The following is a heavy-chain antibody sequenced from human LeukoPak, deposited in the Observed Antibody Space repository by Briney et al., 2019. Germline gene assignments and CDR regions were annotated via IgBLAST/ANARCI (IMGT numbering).Heavy chain of an antibody. V-gene: IGHV3-30*03. Sequence: PGGSLRLSCAASGFTFSSYGMHWVRQAPGKGLEWVAVISYDGSNKYYADSVKGRFTISRDNSKNTLYLQMNSLRAEDTAVYYCASSGFRWEHSSSPDYWGQGTLVTVSS. CDR1: GFTFSSYG. D-gene: IGHD6-6*01. J-gene: IGHJ4*02. CDR3: ASSGFRWEHSSSPDY. CDR2: ISYDGSNK.